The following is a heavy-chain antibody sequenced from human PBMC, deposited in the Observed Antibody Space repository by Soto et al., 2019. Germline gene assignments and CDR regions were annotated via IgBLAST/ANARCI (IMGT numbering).Heavy chain of an antibody. CDR1: GYSFTSYW. V-gene: IGHV5-10-1*01. J-gene: IGHJ5*02. Sequence: GESLKISCKDSGYSFTSYWISWVRQMPGKGLEWMGRIDPSDSYTNYSPSFQGHVTISADKSISTAYLQWSSLKASDTAMYYCHAGDYVDWFDPWGQGTLVTVSS. D-gene: IGHD4-17*01. CDR2: IDPSDSYT. CDR3: HAGDYVDWFDP.